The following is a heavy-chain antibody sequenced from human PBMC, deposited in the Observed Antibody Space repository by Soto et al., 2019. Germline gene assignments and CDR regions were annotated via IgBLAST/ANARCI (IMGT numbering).Heavy chain of an antibody. Sequence: QVQLQESGPGLVKPSETLSLTCTVSGGSVSSGSYYWSWIRQPPGKGLEWIGYIYYSGPTNSNPSLKSRVTISVATSKNQFSLELSSVTAADTAVYYCARGQGVVTRFDYWGQGTLVTVSS. CDR3: ARGQGVVTRFDY. V-gene: IGHV4-61*01. CDR1: GGSVSSGSYY. J-gene: IGHJ4*02. D-gene: IGHD2-21*02. CDR2: IYYSGPT.